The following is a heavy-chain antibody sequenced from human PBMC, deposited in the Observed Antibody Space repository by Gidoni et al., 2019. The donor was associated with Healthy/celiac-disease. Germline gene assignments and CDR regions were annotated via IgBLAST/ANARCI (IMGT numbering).Heavy chain of an antibody. CDR2: IYTSGIT. V-gene: IGHV4-61*02. D-gene: IGHD4-17*01. CDR1: GSSIGSGSYS. Sequence: QVQLQASGPGLVKTSQTLSLTCTVSGSSIGSGSYSGSWIRQPAGKGLEWIGRIYTSGITNYNPSLKSRVTISVDTSKNQFSLKLSSVTAADTAVYYCARGSHDYGDYAGAYYYGMDVWGQGTTVTVSS. J-gene: IGHJ6*02. CDR3: ARGSHDYGDYAGAYYYGMDV.